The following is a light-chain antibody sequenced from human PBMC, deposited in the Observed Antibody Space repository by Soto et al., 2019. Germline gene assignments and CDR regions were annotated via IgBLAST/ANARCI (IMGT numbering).Light chain of an antibody. V-gene: IGKV3-11*01. CDR2: DAS. CDR1: QSVSTY. CDR3: QQYNNWPLT. J-gene: IGKJ4*01. Sequence: EIVLTHSPATLSFSPGEMATLSFGATQSVSTYLAWYQQKPGRAPRLLIYDASKRATGIPDRFSGIGSGTDFTLTISSLQSEDFAVYYCQQYNNWPLTFGGGTKVDNK.